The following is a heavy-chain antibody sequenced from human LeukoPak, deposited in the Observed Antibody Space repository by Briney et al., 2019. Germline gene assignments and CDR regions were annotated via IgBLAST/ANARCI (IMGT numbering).Heavy chain of an antibody. V-gene: IGHV1-2*02. J-gene: IGHJ2*01. CDR1: GYTFAAYY. D-gene: IGHD6-19*01. CDR2: LNPNSGAT. CDR3: ARTETYSGGWHYWYFDL. Sequence: GASVKVSCKASGYTFAAYYIHWVRQAPGQGLEYMGWLNPNSGATNYAQRFQGRVTMTRDTSISTAYMELSRLRSGDTAVYFCARTETYSGGWHYWYFDLWGRGTLVTVSS.